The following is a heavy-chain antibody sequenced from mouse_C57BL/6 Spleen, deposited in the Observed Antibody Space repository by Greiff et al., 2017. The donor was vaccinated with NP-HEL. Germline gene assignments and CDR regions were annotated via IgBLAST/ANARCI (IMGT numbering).Heavy chain of an antibody. Sequence: QVQLQQSGAELVKPGASVKISCKASGYAFSSYWMNWVKQRPGKGLEWIGQIYPGDGDTNYNGKFKGKATLTADKSSSTAYMQLSSLTSEDSAVYCCAREELRSYYYAMDYWGQGTSVTVSS. CDR3: AREELRSYYYAMDY. CDR1: GYAFSSYW. CDR2: IYPGDGDT. V-gene: IGHV1-80*01. D-gene: IGHD1-1*01. J-gene: IGHJ4*01.